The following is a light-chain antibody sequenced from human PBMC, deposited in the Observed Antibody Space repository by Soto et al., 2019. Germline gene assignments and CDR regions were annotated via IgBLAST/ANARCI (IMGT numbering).Light chain of an antibody. Sequence: EIVLTQSPGTLSLSPGERVTLSCRPSQSVSSNYLAWYQQKPGQAPRLLIYSASSRATGIPDRFSGSGSGTDFTLTISRLEPEDFAVYYCQQYGGSPRVTFGGGTKVEIK. V-gene: IGKV3-20*01. CDR1: QSVSSNY. J-gene: IGKJ4*01. CDR2: SAS. CDR3: QQYGGSPRVT.